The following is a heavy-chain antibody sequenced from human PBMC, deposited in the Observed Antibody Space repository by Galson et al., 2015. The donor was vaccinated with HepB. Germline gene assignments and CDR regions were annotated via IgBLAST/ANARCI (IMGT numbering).Heavy chain of an antibody. D-gene: IGHD5-24*01. Sequence: LRLSCAVSGFSLRGFSMDWVRQAPGRGLEWLSFISPAGDTIYYVDSVKGRFTISRDTAMNSLYLQMNSLRVEDTAVYYCARGWLQNSFDLWGQGTVVTVSS. CDR1: GFSLRGFS. CDR2: ISPAGDTI. CDR3: ARGWLQNSFDL. J-gene: IGHJ3*01. V-gene: IGHV3-48*01.